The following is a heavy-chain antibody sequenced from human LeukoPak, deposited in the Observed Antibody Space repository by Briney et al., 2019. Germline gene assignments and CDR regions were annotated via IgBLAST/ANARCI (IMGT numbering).Heavy chain of an antibody. V-gene: IGHV3-23*01. Sequence: GGSLRLSCAASGFTFYSYAMSWVRQAPGKGLEWVSAIGTSGGGTHYADSVKGRFTIFRDTSKNTLYLRMNSLRAEDTAVYYCAKVGYYDSSGYPLYSDYFDYWGQGTLVTVSS. CDR1: GFTFYSYA. J-gene: IGHJ4*02. CDR3: AKVGYYDSSGYPLYSDYFDY. CDR2: IGTSGGGT. D-gene: IGHD3-22*01.